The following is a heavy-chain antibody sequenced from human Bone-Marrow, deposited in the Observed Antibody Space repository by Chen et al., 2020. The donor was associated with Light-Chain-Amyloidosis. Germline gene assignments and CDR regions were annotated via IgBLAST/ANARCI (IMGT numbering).Heavy chain of an antibody. CDR2: IIPILGIA. CDR3: ARGADCSSTSCYVWYFDL. J-gene: IGHJ2*01. V-gene: IGHV1-69*02. CDR1: GGTFSSYT. D-gene: IGHD2-2*01. Sequence: QVQLVQSGAEVKKPGSSVKVSCKASGGTFSSYTISWVRQAPGQGLEWMGRIIPILGIANYAQKFQGRVTITADKSTSTAYMELSSLRSEDTAVYYCARGADCSSTSCYVWYFDLRGRGTLVTVSS.